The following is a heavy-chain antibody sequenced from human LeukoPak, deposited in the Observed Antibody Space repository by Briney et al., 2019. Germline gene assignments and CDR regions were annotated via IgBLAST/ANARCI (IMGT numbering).Heavy chain of an antibody. Sequence: PSETLSLTCTVSGYSISSGYYWGWIRQPPGKWLEWIGSIYHSGGTYYNPSLNSRVTMSLDTSKNQFSLKLSSVTAADTAVYYCARDLKLGYCSSTSCWVYYYYYYMDVWGKGTTVTVSS. CDR3: ARDLKLGYCSSTSCWVYYYYYYMDV. V-gene: IGHV4-38-2*02. CDR2: IYHSGGT. CDR1: GYSISSGYY. J-gene: IGHJ6*03. D-gene: IGHD2-2*01.